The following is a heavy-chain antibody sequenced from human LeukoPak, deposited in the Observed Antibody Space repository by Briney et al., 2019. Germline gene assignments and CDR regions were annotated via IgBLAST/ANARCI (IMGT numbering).Heavy chain of an antibody. CDR3: ARVGDVTAFDI. J-gene: IGHJ3*02. Sequence: GGSLRLSCAASGFTFSSYSIYWVRQAPGKGLEHVSAISGDGETTFYADSVKGRFTISRDNSKNTLYLQMGSLRTEDMAVYYCARVGDVTAFDIWGQGTMVTVS. V-gene: IGHV3-64*02. CDR2: ISGDGETT. D-gene: IGHD3-16*01. CDR1: GFTFSSYS.